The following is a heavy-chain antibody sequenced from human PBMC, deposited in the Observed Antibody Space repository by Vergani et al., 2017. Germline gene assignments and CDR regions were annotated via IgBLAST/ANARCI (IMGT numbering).Heavy chain of an antibody. Sequence: EVHLLESGGGLVQSGGSLRLSCAASGFTFSSYALSWVRQAPGKGLEWVSAISGSGGYTHYADSVRGRFTISRDNSKHTLYLQMNSLRVEDTAVYHCATFTVTTPHYFYYYMDVWGKGTTVTVSS. J-gene: IGHJ6*03. V-gene: IGHV3-23*01. CDR1: GFTFSSYA. D-gene: IGHD4-17*01. CDR3: ATFTVTTPHYFYYYMDV. CDR2: ISGSGGYT.